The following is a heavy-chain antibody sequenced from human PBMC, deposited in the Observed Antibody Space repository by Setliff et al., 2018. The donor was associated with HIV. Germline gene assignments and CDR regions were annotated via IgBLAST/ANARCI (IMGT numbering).Heavy chain of an antibody. CDR1: GYTFTAYG. V-gene: IGHV1-18*04. Sequence: ASVKVSCKASGYTFTAYGITWVRQAPGQGLEWMGWMSAYSGDTKYAQKIQGRVNMTRDTSTDTAYVELRSLRFDDTAVYYCARVTRDYYDSRALYYFDYWGQGTLVTVSS. CDR2: MSAYSGDT. J-gene: IGHJ4*02. CDR3: ARVTRDYYDSRALYYFDY. D-gene: IGHD3-22*01.